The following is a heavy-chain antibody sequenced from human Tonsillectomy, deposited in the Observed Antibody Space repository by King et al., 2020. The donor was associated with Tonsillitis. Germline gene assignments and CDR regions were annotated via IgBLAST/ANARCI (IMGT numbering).Heavy chain of an antibody. CDR2: INWSGVST. V-gene: IGHV3-20*04. CDR1: GFTFDDYA. CDR3: AREGATVVVVTATRAFDI. J-gene: IGHJ3*02. Sequence: VQLVESGGGVVRPGGSLRLSCAASGFTFDDYAMSWVRQAPGKGLEWVSGINWSGVSTAYADSVKGRFTLSRDNAKNSLYLQMNSLRAEDTALYYCAREGATVVVVTATRAFDIWGQGTMVTVS. D-gene: IGHD2-15*01.